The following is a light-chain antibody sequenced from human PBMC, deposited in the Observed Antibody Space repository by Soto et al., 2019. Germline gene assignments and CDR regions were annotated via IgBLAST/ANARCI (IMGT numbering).Light chain of an antibody. CDR1: SSDVGGYNY. J-gene: IGLJ2*01. Sequence: QSALTQPASVSGSPGQSITISCTGTSSDVGGYNYVSWYQQHPGKAPKLIIFEVINRPSGVSNRFSGSKSGNTASLTISGLQAADEADYHCSSYSSSSTLVVFGGGTKLTVL. CDR2: EVI. CDR3: SSYSSSSTLVV. V-gene: IGLV2-14*01.